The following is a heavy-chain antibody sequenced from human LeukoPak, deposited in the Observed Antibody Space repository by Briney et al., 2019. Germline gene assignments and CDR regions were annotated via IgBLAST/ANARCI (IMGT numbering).Heavy chain of an antibody. CDR1: GFTFSSYS. CDR3: ARVYYYDSSGSGEVFDP. V-gene: IGHV3-48*02. J-gene: IGHJ5*02. Sequence: GGSLRLSCAASGFTFSSYSMNWVRQAPGKGLEWVSYISSSSSTIYYADSVKGRFTISRDNAKNSLYLQMNSLRDEDTAVYYCARVYYYDSSGSGEVFDPWGQGTLVTVSS. CDR2: ISSSSSTI. D-gene: IGHD3-22*01.